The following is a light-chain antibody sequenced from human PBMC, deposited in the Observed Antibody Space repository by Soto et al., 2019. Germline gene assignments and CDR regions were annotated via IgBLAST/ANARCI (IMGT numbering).Light chain of an antibody. CDR3: SSYTRTTTFVV. CDR1: SSDVGGYNY. Sequence: QSALTQPASVSGSLGQWITISRTGTSSDVGGYNYVSWYQHHPGKAPKLIIYQVYSRPSGVSNRFSGSKFGNTASLTISGLQAEDEADYYCSSYTRTTTFVVFGGGTKVTVL. J-gene: IGLJ3*02. CDR2: QVY. V-gene: IGLV2-14*01.